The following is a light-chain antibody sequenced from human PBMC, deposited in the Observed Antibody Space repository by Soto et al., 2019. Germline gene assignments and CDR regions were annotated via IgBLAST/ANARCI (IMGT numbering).Light chain of an antibody. Sequence: EIGLTQSPGTLSLSPGERATLSCRASQSVRSSYLAWYQQKPGQAPRLLIYGASSRATGIPDRFSGSGSGTDFTLTISRLEPEDFAVYYCQQYGSSPRTFGQGTKLEIK. V-gene: IGKV3-20*01. CDR1: QSVRSSY. J-gene: IGKJ2*01. CDR3: QQYGSSPRT. CDR2: GAS.